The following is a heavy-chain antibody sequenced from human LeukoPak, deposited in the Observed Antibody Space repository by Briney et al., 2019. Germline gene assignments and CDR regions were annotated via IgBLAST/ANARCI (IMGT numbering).Heavy chain of an antibody. J-gene: IGHJ4*02. CDR3: ARVYYDILTGYYEDY. V-gene: IGHV1-69*13. CDR2: IIPIFGTA. D-gene: IGHD3-9*01. Sequence: SVKVSCKASGGTFSSYAISWVRQAPGQGLEWMGGIIPIFGTANYAQKFQGRVTITADESTSTAYMELSSLRSEDTAVYYCARVYYDILTGYYEDYWGQGTLVTVSS. CDR1: GGTFSSYA.